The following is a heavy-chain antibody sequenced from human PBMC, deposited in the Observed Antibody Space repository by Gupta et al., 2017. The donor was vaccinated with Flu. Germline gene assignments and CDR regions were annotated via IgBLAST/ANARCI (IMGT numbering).Heavy chain of an antibody. D-gene: IGHD4-17*01. CDR3: SSSGRTTGTPDY. J-gene: IGHJ4*02. Sequence: EVQLVESGGGLVKPGGSLRLSCAASGFTFSNAWMNWVRQAPGKGLEWVGRIQSKTDGGTTDYAAPVKGRFTISRHDSKNTLYLQMNSLKTEDTAVYYCSSSGRTTGTPDYWGQGTLVTVSS. CDR1: GFTFSNAW. V-gene: IGHV3-15*01. CDR2: IQSKTDGGTT.